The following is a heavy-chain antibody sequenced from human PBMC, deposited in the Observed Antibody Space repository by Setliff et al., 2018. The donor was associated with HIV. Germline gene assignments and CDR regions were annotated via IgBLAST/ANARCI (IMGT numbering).Heavy chain of an antibody. CDR2: IYHSGST. V-gene: IGHV4-38-2*01. Sequence: PSETLSLTCAVSGYSISSGYYWGWIRQPPGKGLEWIGSIYHSGSTYYNPSLKSRVTISVDTSKNQFSLKLSSVTAADTAVYYCARANFWSGYYGYWGQGTLVTSPQ. D-gene: IGHD3-3*01. CDR1: GYSISSGYY. CDR3: ARANFWSGYYGY. J-gene: IGHJ4*02.